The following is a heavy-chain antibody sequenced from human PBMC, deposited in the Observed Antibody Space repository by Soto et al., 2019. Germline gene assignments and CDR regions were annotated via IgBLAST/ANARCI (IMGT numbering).Heavy chain of an antibody. D-gene: IGHD5-12*01. V-gene: IGHV4-34*01. CDR3: ARGKRGIRVATSLWWFDP. CDR1: GGSFSGYY. J-gene: IGHJ5*02. Sequence: SETLSLTCAVYGGSFSGYYWSWIRQPPGKGLEWIGEINHSGSTNYNPSLKSRVTISVDTSKNQFSLKLSSVTAADTAVYYCARGKRGIRVATSLWWFDPWGQGTLVTVSS. CDR2: INHSGST.